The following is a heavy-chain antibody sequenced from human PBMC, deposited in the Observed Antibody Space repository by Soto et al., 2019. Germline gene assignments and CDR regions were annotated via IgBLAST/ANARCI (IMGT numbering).Heavy chain of an antibody. J-gene: IGHJ4*02. Sequence: SETLSLTCTVSGGSISSGGYYWSWIRQHPGKGLEWIGYIYYSGSTNYNPSLKSRVTISVDTSKNQFSLKLSSVTAADTAVYYCARGQGRYGDYRHWGQGTLVTVSS. CDR3: ARGQGRYGDYRH. CDR1: GGSISSGGYY. CDR2: IYYSGST. V-gene: IGHV4-31*03. D-gene: IGHD4-17*01.